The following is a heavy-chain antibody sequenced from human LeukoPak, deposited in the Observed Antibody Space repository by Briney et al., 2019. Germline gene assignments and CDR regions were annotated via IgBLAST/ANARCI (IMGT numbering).Heavy chain of an antibody. V-gene: IGHV3-7*03. Sequence: GGSLRLSCASSGFAFSTYAVYWVRQAPGKGLEWVANIKQDGSEKYYVDSVKGRFTISRDNAKNSLYLQMNSLRAEDTAVYYCARIPKGSGWTFDYWGQGTLVTVSS. CDR2: IKQDGSEK. CDR3: ARIPKGSGWTFDY. CDR1: GFAFSTYA. J-gene: IGHJ4*02. D-gene: IGHD6-19*01.